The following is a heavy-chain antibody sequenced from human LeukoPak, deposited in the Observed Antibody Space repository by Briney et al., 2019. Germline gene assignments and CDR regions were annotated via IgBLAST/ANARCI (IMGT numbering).Heavy chain of an antibody. V-gene: IGHV4-34*03. Sequence: ETLSLTCAVYGGSFSGYYWSWIRQPPGKGLEWIGEINHSGSTNYNPSLKSRVTISVDTSKNQFSLKLSSVTAADTAVYYCNGHLGNWFDPWGQGTLVTVSS. CDR3: NGHLGNWFDP. CDR1: GGSFSGYY. CDR2: INHSGST. D-gene: IGHD2-8*01. J-gene: IGHJ5*02.